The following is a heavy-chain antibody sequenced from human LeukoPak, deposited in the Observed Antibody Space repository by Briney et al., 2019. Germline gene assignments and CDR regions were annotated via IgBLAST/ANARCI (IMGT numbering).Heavy chain of an antibody. V-gene: IGHV4-61*02. J-gene: IGHJ4*02. D-gene: IGHD3-10*01. CDR2: IYTSGST. Sequence: PSETLSLTCTVSGGSISSGSYYWSWIRQPAGKGLEWIGRIYTSGSTNYNPSLKSRVTISVDTSKNQFSLKLSSVTAADTAVYYCARAMVRGVITLDYWGQGTLVTVSS. CDR1: GGSISSGSYY. CDR3: ARAMVRGVITLDY.